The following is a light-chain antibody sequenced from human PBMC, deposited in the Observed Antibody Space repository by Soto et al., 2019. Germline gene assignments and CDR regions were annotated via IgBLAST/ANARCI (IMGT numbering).Light chain of an antibody. Sequence: DIQMTQSPSSLSASVGDRVTITCRSSRSISHYLNRYQLIPGKAPKVLISAASRLQSGVPSRVSGSGSGTDFTLTVSSLQPEDFVTYFCQQSYNMPRTFGQGTKLEI. V-gene: IGKV1-39*01. J-gene: IGKJ2*02. CDR2: AAS. CDR1: RSISHY. CDR3: QQSYNMPRT.